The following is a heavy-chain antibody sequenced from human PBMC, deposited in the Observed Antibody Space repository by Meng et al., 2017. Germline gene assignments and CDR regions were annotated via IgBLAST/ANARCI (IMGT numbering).Heavy chain of an antibody. Sequence: SCAASGFTFSSYAMSWVRQAPGKGLEWVGRTRNKANSYTTEYAASVKGRFTISRDDSKNSLYLQMNSLKTEDTAVYYCARERDRGSSSNWFDPWGQGTLVTVSS. V-gene: IGHV3-72*01. J-gene: IGHJ5*02. D-gene: IGHD1-26*01. CDR3: ARERDRGSSSNWFDP. CDR1: GFTFSSYA. CDR2: TRNKANSYTT.